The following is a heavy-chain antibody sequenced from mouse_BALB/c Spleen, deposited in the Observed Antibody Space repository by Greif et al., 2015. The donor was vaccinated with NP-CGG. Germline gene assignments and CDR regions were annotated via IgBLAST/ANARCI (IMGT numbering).Heavy chain of an antibody. D-gene: IGHD1-2*01. J-gene: IGHJ1*01. CDR2: IDPANGNT. CDR1: GFNIKDTY. V-gene: IGHV14-3*02. CDR3: ARGVRLPRYFDV. Sequence: EVKLVESGAELVKPGASVKLSCTASGFNIKDTYMHWVKQRPEQGLEWIGRIDPANGNTKYDPKFQGKATITADTSSNTAYLQLSSLTSEDTAVCYCARGVRLPRYFDVWGAGTTVTVSS.